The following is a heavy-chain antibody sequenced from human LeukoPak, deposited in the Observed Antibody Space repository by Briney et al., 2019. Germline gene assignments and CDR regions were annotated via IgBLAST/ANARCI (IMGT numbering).Heavy chain of an antibody. J-gene: IGHJ4*02. Sequence: GGSLRLSCAASGFIVSSNYMNWVRQAPGKGLEWVSVIYSGGSTYYADSVKGRFTISRGNSKNTLFLQMNSLRAEDTAEYYCARGDDYGGAWYYFDYWGQGTLVTVSS. D-gene: IGHD4-23*01. CDR1: GFIVSSNY. CDR3: ARGDDYGGAWYYFDY. V-gene: IGHV3-53*01. CDR2: IYSGGST.